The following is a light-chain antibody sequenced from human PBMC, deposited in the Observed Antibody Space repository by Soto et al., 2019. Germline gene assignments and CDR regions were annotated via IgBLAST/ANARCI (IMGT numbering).Light chain of an antibody. Sequence: QPVLTQAPSASASLGASVKLTCTLSSGHSSYAIAWHQQQPEKGPRYLMKLNSDGSHSKGDGIPDRFSGSSSGAERYLTISSRQSEDEADYYCQTWGTGIQVFGTGTHLTVL. CDR2: LNSDGSH. V-gene: IGLV4-69*01. CDR1: SGHSSYA. CDR3: QTWGTGIQV. J-gene: IGLJ1*01.